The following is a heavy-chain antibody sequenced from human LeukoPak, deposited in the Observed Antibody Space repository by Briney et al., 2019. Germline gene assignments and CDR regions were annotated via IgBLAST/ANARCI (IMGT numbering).Heavy chain of an antibody. CDR2: INPNSGGT. CDR3: ARGSYDSRGSYSDYHFYMEL. V-gene: IGHV1-2*02. D-gene: IGHD3-22*01. Sequence: ASVTVSCKASGYTFTGYYMHWVRQAPGQGLEWMGWINPNSGGTNYAQKFQGRVTMTRDTSISTAYMELSRLRSDDTAVYYCARGSYDSRGSYSDYHFYMELWGKGTTVTVSS. J-gene: IGHJ6*03. CDR1: GYTFTGYY.